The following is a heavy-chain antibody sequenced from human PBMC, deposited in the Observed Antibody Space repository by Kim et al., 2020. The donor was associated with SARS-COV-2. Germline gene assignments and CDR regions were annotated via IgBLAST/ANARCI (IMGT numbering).Heavy chain of an antibody. CDR1: GFTFSSYW. J-gene: IGHJ6*02. CDR3: ARFLITGDYVRLVLNYNYYAMDV. Sequence: GGSLRLSCAASGFTFSSYWMTWVRQAPGKGLEWVASIKQDGSDKRYVDSVKGRFTISRDNARKFLNLQMNSVRVEDTAVYYCARFLITGDYVRLVLNYNYYAMDVWGQGTTVTVAS. CDR2: IKQDGSDK. V-gene: IGHV3-7*01. D-gene: IGHD4-17*01.